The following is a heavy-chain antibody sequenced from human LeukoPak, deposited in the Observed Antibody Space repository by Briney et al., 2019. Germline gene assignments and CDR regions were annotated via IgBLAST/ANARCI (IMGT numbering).Heavy chain of an antibody. V-gene: IGHV3-33*01. D-gene: IGHD3-22*01. Sequence: GGSLRLSCAASGFTFSTYGMHWFRQVPGKGLEWVAIIWYDGSTKHYADSVKGRFTISRDNSKNTLYLQMNSLRAEDTAVYFCAGDRSYSSGYYGGSLDYWGRGTLVTVSS. CDR2: IWYDGSTK. J-gene: IGHJ4*02. CDR1: GFTFSTYG. CDR3: AGDRSYSSGYYGGSLDY.